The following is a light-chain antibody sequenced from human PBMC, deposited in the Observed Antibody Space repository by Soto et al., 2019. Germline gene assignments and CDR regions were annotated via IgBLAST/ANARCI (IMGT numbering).Light chain of an antibody. CDR3: QQLNSYPLT. CDR2: AAS. Sequence: DIQLTQSPSFLSASVGDRVTITCRASQGISSYLAWYQQKPGKAPKLLIYAASTLQSGVPSRFSGSGSGTEFTLTISRLQPEDFATYYCQQLNSYPLTFGGGTKVEIK. J-gene: IGKJ4*01. CDR1: QGISSY. V-gene: IGKV1-9*01.